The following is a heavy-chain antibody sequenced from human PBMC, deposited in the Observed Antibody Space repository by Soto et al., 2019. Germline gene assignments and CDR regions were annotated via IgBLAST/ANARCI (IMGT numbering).Heavy chain of an antibody. Sequence: SETLSLTCTVSGGSISSDFHYWGWIRRPPGKGLEWIASIYYLGNTYYNPSLKSRVTISVDTSKNQFSLKLSSVTAADTAVYYCARDRNDYGDHRYFDYWGQGTLVTVSS. CDR3: ARDRNDYGDHRYFDY. J-gene: IGHJ4*02. CDR1: GGSISSDFHY. D-gene: IGHD4-17*01. V-gene: IGHV4-39*07. CDR2: IYYLGNT.